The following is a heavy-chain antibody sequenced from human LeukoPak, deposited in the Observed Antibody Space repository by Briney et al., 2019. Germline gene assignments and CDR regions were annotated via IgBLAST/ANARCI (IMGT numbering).Heavy chain of an antibody. CDR2: ISYDGSNK. CDR3: AKVLAAAVDY. Sequence: QPGGSLRLSRAASGFTFSSYGMHWVRQAPGKGLEWVAVISYDGSNKYYADSVKGRFTISRDNSKNTLYLQMNSLRAEDTAVYYCAKVLAAAVDYWGQGTLVTVSA. V-gene: IGHV3-30*18. D-gene: IGHD6-13*01. J-gene: IGHJ4*02. CDR1: GFTFSSYG.